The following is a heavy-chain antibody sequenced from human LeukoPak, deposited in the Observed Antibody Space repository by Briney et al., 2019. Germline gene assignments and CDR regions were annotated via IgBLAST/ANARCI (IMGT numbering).Heavy chain of an antibody. J-gene: IGHJ6*02. V-gene: IGHV3-30-3*01. Sequence: GGSLRLSCVASGFTFSTYNMNWVRQAPGKGLEWVAVISYDGSNKYYADSVKGRFTISRDNSKNTLYLQMNSLRAEDTAVYYCARGPERTGVGTRYYYDMDVWGQGTTVTVSS. CDR2: ISYDGSNK. CDR1: GFTFSTYN. CDR3: ARGPERTGVGTRYYYDMDV. D-gene: IGHD2-8*01.